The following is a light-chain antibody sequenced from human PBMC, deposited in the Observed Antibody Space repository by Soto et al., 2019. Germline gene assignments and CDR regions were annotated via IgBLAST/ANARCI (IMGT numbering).Light chain of an antibody. CDR1: QGINNY. V-gene: IGKV1-16*02. J-gene: IGKJ1*01. CDR2: AAS. CDR3: QQYDSHPRT. Sequence: DVQMTQSPSSLSASVGDRVTITCRASQGINNYLAWFQQKPGKAPTSLIYAASSLQSGVPSKFSGSGSGTDFTLTISSLQPEDVATYYCQQYDSHPRTFGQGTRVEIK.